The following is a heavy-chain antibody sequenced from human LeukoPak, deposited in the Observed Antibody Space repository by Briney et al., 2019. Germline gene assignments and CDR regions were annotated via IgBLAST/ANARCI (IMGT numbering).Heavy chain of an antibody. V-gene: IGHV3-23*01. CDR2: LSGDSSSI. CDR3: TRFRGSGSSTLYSFDY. Sequence: GGSLRLSCAASQFTFTINAMSWVRQAPGKGLEWVSGLSGDSSSIYYAASVKGRFTISRDNSKNMLYLQMNSLRAEDTAVYYCTRFRGSGSSTLYSFDYWGQGSLVTV. CDR1: QFTFTINA. J-gene: IGHJ4*02. D-gene: IGHD3-10*01.